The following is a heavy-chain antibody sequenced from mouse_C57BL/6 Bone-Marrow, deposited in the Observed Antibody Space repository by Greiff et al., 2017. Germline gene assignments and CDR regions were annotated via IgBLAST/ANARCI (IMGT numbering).Heavy chain of an antibody. J-gene: IGHJ1*03. D-gene: IGHD1-1*01. CDR2: INYDGSSP. CDR3: ARVLYYGSSYWYFDV. Sequence: DVKLQESEGGLVQPGSSMKLSCTASGFTFSDYYMAWVRQVPEKGLEWVANINYDGSSPYYLDSLKSRFIISRDNAKNILYLQMSSLKSEDTATYYCARVLYYGSSYWYFDVWGTGTTVTVSS. V-gene: IGHV5-16*01. CDR1: GFTFSDYY.